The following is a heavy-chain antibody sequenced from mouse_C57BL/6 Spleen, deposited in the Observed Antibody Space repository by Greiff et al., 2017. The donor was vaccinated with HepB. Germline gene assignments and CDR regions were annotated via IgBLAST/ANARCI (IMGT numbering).Heavy chain of an antibody. Sequence: EVQLQQSGPELVKPGASVKIPCKASGYTFTDYNMAWVKQSHGKSLEWIGDINPNNGGTIYNQKFKGKATLTVDKSSSTAYMELRSLTSEDTAVYYCARDYYGSSYWNFDVWGTGTTLTVSS. V-gene: IGHV1-18*01. CDR3: ARDYYGSSYWNFDV. CDR1: GYTFTDYN. CDR2: INPNNGGT. D-gene: IGHD1-1*01. J-gene: IGHJ1*03.